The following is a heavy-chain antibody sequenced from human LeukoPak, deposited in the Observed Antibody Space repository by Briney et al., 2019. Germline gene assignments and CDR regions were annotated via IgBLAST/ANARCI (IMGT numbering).Heavy chain of an antibody. Sequence: GGSLRLSCAASGFTFSSYAMSWVRQAPGKWLEWVSGISGSGGSTYYADSVKGRFTLSRDDSKNTAYLQMNSLKTEDTAVYYCTRHGGRDYHDSTEDGFDIWGQGQWSPSLQ. CDR1: GFTFSSYA. CDR3: TRHGGRDYHDSTEDGFDI. V-gene: IGHV3-23*01. D-gene: IGHD3-22*01. CDR2: ISGSGGST. J-gene: IGHJ3*02.